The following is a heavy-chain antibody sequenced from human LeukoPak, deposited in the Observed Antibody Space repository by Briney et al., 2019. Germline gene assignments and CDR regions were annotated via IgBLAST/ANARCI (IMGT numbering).Heavy chain of an antibody. V-gene: IGHV4-59*01. CDR1: GGSISSYY. CDR2: IYYSGST. J-gene: IGHJ3*02. Sequence: SETLSLTCTVSGGSISSYYWSWIRQPPGKGLEWIGYIYYSGSTNYNPSLKSRVTISVDTSKNQFSLKLSSVTAADTAVYYCARAPIVVVPAAPHDAFDIWGQGTMVTVSS. CDR3: ARAPIVVVPAAPHDAFDI. D-gene: IGHD2-2*01.